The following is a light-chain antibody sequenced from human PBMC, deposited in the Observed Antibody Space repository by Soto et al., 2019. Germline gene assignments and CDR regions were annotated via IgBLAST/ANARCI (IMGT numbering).Light chain of an antibody. CDR1: QNISVW. CDR3: QQYDSSSPT. Sequence: DIQMTQSPSTLSASVVDGVTITCRASQNISVWLAWYQQRQGKAPKFLIYDASSLQTGVPSRFSGRGSGTEFTLTIRSLQPDDFATYYCQQYDSSSPTLGQGTKVDIK. CDR2: DAS. V-gene: IGKV1-5*01. J-gene: IGKJ2*01.